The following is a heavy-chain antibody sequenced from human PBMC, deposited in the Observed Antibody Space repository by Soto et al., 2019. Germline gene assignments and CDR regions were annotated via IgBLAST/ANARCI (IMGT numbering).Heavy chain of an antibody. CDR3: ARDSAYCRSTSCYLSYYYYMDV. J-gene: IGHJ6*03. Sequence: EVQVVESGGDLVQPGGSLRLSCAASGFTFSNHWMTWVRQAPGKWLEWVANIKQDGSEKYYVDSVKGRFTLSRDNAKTSLYLQMNRLRAEDTAVYYCARDSAYCRSTSCYLSYYYYMDVWGKGTTVTVSS. D-gene: IGHD2-2*01. V-gene: IGHV3-7*01. CDR1: GFTFSNHW. CDR2: IKQDGSEK.